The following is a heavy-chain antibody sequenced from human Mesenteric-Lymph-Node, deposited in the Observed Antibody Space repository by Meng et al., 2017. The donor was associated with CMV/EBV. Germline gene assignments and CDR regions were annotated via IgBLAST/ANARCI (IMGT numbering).Heavy chain of an antibody. J-gene: IGHJ5*02. Sequence: GGSLRLSCAASGLTFSNYAMSWVRQAPGKGLAWVSVISGSGGATYYADSVKGRFTISRDNAKNTLYLHMSSLGAEDTAVYYCAKASYTSSGNGEFDPWGQGTLVTVSS. CDR3: AKASYTSSGNGEFDP. CDR2: ISGSGGAT. D-gene: IGHD6-25*01. V-gene: IGHV3-23*01. CDR1: GLTFSNYA.